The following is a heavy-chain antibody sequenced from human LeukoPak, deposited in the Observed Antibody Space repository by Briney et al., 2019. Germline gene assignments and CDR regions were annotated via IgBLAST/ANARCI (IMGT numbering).Heavy chain of an antibody. CDR3: AKGNTGTYYDNWFDL. J-gene: IGHJ5*01. Sequence: PGGSLRLSCAASGFTFSTFSMNWVRQAPGKGLEWVSFISGSSNYIYYSDSVRGRFTISRDNSENSLYLQMNSLRTDDTALYYCAKGNTGTYYDNWFDLWGQGTLVIVSS. V-gene: IGHV3-21*04. D-gene: IGHD1-26*01. CDR2: ISGSSNYI. CDR1: GFTFSTFS.